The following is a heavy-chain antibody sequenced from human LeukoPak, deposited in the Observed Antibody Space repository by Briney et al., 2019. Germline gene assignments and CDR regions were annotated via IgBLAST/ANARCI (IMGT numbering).Heavy chain of an antibody. J-gene: IGHJ3*02. CDR3: ARALSSSWYVAFDI. CDR1: GFTFDDYG. CDR2: INWNGGST. Sequence: GGSLRLSCAASGFTFDDYGMSWVGQAPGKGLEWVCGINWNGGSTGYADSVKGRFTISRDNAKNSLYLQMDSLRAEDTALYHCARALSSSWYVAFDIWGQGTMVTVSS. V-gene: IGHV3-20*01. D-gene: IGHD6-13*01.